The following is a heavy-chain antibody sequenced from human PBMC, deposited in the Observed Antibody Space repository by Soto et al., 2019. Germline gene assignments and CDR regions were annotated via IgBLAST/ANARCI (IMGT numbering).Heavy chain of an antibody. J-gene: IGHJ5*02. CDR2: ISSSGGST. D-gene: IGHD1-26*01. Sequence: EVQLLESGGGLVQPGGSLRLSCAASGFTFSSYPMSWVRQAPGKGLDWISYISSSGGSTYYAASVKGRLTISRDNSKNTLYLQMNSLIVEDTAVYYCAKVIVGSTAWFDPWGQGTLVTVSS. V-gene: IGHV3-23*01. CDR3: AKVIVGSTAWFDP. CDR1: GFTFSSYP.